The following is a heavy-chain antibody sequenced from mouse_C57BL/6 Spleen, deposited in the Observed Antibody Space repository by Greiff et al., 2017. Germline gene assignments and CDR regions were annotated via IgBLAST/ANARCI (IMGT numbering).Heavy chain of an antibody. Sequence: EVQGVESGGGLVKPGGSLKLSCAASGFTFSSYTMSWVRQTPEKRLEWVATISGGGGNTYYPDSVKGRFTISRDNAKNTLYLQMSSLRSEDTALYYCARETAYYSNSWFAYWGQGTLVTVSA. CDR2: ISGGGGNT. D-gene: IGHD2-5*01. CDR3: ARETAYYSNSWFAY. J-gene: IGHJ3*01. CDR1: GFTFSSYT. V-gene: IGHV5-9*01.